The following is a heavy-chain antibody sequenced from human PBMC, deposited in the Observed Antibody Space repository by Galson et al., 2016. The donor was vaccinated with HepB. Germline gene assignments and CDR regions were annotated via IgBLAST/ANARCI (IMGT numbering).Heavy chain of an antibody. Sequence: SLRLSCAASGFPFSPYAMSWVRQPPGKGLECVASLSGSGNVTHHADSVKGRFTISRDNTKNTLYLQMNSLRAEDTALYYCAKSGVWGTHRSPDYWGQGILVTVSS. V-gene: IGHV3-23*01. CDR2: LSGSGNVT. J-gene: IGHJ4*02. CDR3: AKSGVWGTHRSPDY. D-gene: IGHD3-16*02. CDR1: GFPFSPYA.